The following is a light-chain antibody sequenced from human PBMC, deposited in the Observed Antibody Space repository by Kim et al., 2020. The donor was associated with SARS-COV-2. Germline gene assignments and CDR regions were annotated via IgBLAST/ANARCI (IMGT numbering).Light chain of an antibody. V-gene: IGKV3-20*01. Sequence: EIVLTQSPGTLSLSPGERATHSCRASQSIYSTYLAWYQQKHGHAPRLLIYGASSRATGLPDRFRGSGSGTDFTLTISRLEPEDFAVYYCQQYATGRGWTFGQGTKVDIK. CDR1: QSIYSTY. CDR3: QQYATGRGWT. J-gene: IGKJ1*01. CDR2: GAS.